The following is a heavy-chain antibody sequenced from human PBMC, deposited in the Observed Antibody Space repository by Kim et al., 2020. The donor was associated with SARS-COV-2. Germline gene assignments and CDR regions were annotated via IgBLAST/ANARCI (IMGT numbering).Heavy chain of an antibody. CDR1: GGSFSGYY. Sequence: SETLSLTCAVYGGSFSGYYWSWIRQPPGKGLEWIGEINHSGSTNYNPSLKSRVTISVDTSKNQFSLKLSSVTAADTAVYYCARTGYCSGGSCYSRFAFDIWGQGTMVTVSS. D-gene: IGHD2-15*01. J-gene: IGHJ3*02. V-gene: IGHV4-34*01. CDR3: ARTGYCSGGSCYSRFAFDI. CDR2: INHSGST.